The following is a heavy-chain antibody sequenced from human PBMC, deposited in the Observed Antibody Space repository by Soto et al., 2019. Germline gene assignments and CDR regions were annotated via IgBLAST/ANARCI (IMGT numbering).Heavy chain of an antibody. CDR1: GFTVSTYG. CDR2: ISRDGGTK. CDR3: TGEVASGY. V-gene: IGHV3-30*03. Sequence: QAPLVESGGGVVQPGRSLRLSCAVSGFTVSTYGMHWVRQAPGKGLEWVAVISRDGGTKYYADSVKGRFTISRDNSRNTLFLEMDSLRGDDLAVYYCTGEVASGYWGQGTLVTVSS. D-gene: IGHD3-10*01. J-gene: IGHJ4*02.